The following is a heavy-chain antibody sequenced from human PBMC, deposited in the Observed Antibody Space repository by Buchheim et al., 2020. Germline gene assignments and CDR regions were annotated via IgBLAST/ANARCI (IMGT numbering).Heavy chain of an antibody. CDR3: ARDPDYYGSGSGKYYFDY. Sequence: EVQLVESGGGLVKPGGSLRVSCAASGFTFSSYSMNWVRQAPGKGLEWVSSISSSSSYIYYADSVKGRFTISRDNAKNSLYLQMNSLRAKDTAVYYCARDPDYYGSGSGKYYFDYWGQGTL. D-gene: IGHD3-10*01. J-gene: IGHJ4*02. V-gene: IGHV3-21*01. CDR2: ISSSSSYI. CDR1: GFTFSSYS.